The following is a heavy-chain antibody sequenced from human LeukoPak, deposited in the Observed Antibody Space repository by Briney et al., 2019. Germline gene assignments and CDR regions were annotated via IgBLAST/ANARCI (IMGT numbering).Heavy chain of an antibody. Sequence: GGSLRLSCAASGFTFNNYWMSWVRQAPGTGLQGVANIKQDGSQKFYVDSVKGRFTISRDNTKNLLYLQMNSLRAEDTAVYYCARGDFSDYGDYVDAFDVWGQGTMVTVSS. CDR2: IKQDGSQK. CDR1: GFTFNNYW. J-gene: IGHJ3*01. CDR3: ARGDFSDYGDYVDAFDV. V-gene: IGHV3-7*01. D-gene: IGHD4-17*01.